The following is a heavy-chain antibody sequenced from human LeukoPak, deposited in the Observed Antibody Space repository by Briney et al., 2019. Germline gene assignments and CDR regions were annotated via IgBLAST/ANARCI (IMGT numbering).Heavy chain of an antibody. Sequence: PSETLSLTCTVSGGSISSYYWSWIRQPPGKGLEWIGYTYYSGSTNYNPSLKSRVTISVDTSKNQFSLKLSSVTAADTAVYYCARGATVVTPHAFDIWGQGTMVTVSS. CDR2: TYYSGST. CDR3: ARGATVVTPHAFDI. V-gene: IGHV4-59*01. CDR1: GGSISSYY. D-gene: IGHD4-23*01. J-gene: IGHJ3*02.